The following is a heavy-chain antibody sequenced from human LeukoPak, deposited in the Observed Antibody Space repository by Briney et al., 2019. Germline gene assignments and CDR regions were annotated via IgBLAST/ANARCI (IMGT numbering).Heavy chain of an antibody. CDR2: IHHSGTA. Sequence: SETLSLTCAVSGGSLSNGHWCWMRQSPGRGLEWIGYIHHSGTAKYNTSLKSRVTISVDTSKNQFSLRLSSVTAADTAVYYCTIGGGWLTDYWGQGSLVTVSS. V-gene: IGHV4-59*01. CDR3: TIGGGWLTDY. CDR1: GGSLSNGH. D-gene: IGHD6-19*01. J-gene: IGHJ4*02.